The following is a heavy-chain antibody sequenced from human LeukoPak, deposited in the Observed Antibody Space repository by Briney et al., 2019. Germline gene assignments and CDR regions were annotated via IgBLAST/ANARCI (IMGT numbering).Heavy chain of an antibody. D-gene: IGHD6-13*01. CDR1: GGSFSGYY. J-gene: IGHJ5*02. CDR3: ARIFSSSWYPGWFDP. V-gene: IGHV4-34*01. CDR2: INHSGST. Sequence: PSETLSLTCAVYGGSFSGYYWSWIRQPPGKGLEWIGEINHSGSTNYNPSLKSRVTISVDTSKNQFSLKLSSVTAADTVVYYCARIFSSSWYPGWFDPWGQGTLVTVSS.